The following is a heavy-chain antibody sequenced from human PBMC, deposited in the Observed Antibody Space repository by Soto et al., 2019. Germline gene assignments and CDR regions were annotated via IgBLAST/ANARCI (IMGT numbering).Heavy chain of an antibody. V-gene: IGHV4-34*01. J-gene: IGHJ2*01. CDR3: ARMAGPWYFDL. Sequence: PFETLSLTCAVHGGSFSGFYWTWIRQPPGKGLEWIGEINHSGSSNYNPPLKSRVTMSLDTSGNQFSLSLNSVTAADTAVYYCARMAGPWYFDLWGRGTLVTVSS. CDR2: INHSGSS. CDR1: GGSFSGFY.